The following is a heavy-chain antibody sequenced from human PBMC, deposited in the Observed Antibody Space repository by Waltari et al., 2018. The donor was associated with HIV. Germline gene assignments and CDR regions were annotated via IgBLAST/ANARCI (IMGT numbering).Heavy chain of an antibody. V-gene: IGHV3-15*01. CDR3: TTSIAVATSYY. Sequence: EVQLVESGGDLVKPGGSLRLSCAASGFPFSNAWMSWVRQATGKGLEWVGRIKSKTDGGTTDYAAPVKGRFTISRDDSKNTLYLQMNSLKTEDTAVYYCTTSIAVATSYYWGQGTLVTVSS. CDR2: IKSKTDGGTT. CDR1: GFPFSNAW. J-gene: IGHJ4*02. D-gene: IGHD6-19*01.